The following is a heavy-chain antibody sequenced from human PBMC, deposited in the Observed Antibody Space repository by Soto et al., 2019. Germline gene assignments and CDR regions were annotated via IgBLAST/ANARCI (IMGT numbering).Heavy chain of an antibody. J-gene: IGHJ4*02. V-gene: IGHV4-30-2*06. D-gene: IGHD2-15*01. Sequence: PSGTLSLTCGVSGVTMSYGGYSWSWIQRWPGKGWEWLGYNAHLETTYYNASFKSRLSLSIDRMRNQVSRSQSSMTDADKAVYYSSRGGGYDSIDFWGQGIQVTVSS. CDR1: GVTMSYGGYS. CDR3: SRGGGYDSIDF. CDR2: NAHLETT.